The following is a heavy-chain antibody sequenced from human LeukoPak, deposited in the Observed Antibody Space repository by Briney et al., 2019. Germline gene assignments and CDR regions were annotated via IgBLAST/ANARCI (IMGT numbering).Heavy chain of an antibody. CDR1: GGSISSYY. Sequence: SETLSLTCTVSGGSISSYYWSWIRQPPGKGLEWIGEINHSGSTNYNPSLKSRVTISVDTSKNQFSLKLSSVTAADTAVYYCARGVTQWLVRGDDNWFDPWGQGTLVTVSS. J-gene: IGHJ5*02. CDR3: ARGVTQWLVRGDDNWFDP. CDR2: INHSGST. D-gene: IGHD6-19*01. V-gene: IGHV4-34*01.